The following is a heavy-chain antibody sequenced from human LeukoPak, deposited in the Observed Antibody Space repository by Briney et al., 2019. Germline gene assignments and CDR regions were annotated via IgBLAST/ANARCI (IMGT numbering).Heavy chain of an antibody. J-gene: IGHJ4*02. D-gene: IGHD3-10*01. Sequence: GGSLRLSCAASGFTFNSYAMYWVRQAPGKGLEWISGIFGSGGSPHYADSVKGRFTISRDNAKNSLYLQMNSLRAEDTAVYYCARDYPRGYWGQGTLVTVSS. V-gene: IGHV3-23*01. CDR3: ARDYPRGY. CDR2: IFGSGGSP. CDR1: GFTFNSYA.